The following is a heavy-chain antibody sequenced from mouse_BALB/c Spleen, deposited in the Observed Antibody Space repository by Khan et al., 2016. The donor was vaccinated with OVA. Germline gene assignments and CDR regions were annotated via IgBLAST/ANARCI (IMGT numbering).Heavy chain of an antibody. D-gene: IGHD1-1*02. J-gene: IGHJ3*01. Sequence: VQLQQSGPELMKPGASVNISCKASVYSFTTYYIHWVKQSHGKSLEWIGYIEPFNGGTDYNQNCKGKATLTVDKSSSTAYMHLSILTAEDSAVYCCAWCAFGYWGQGTLVTVSA. CDR1: VYSFTTYY. CDR3: AWCAFGY. V-gene: IGHV1S135*01. CDR2: IEPFNGGT.